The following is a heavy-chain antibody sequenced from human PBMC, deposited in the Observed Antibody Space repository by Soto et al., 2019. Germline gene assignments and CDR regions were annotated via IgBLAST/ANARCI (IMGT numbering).Heavy chain of an antibody. V-gene: IGHV4-30-2*06. J-gene: IGHJ4*02. Sequence: QLRLQESSSGVVKTSESLSLTCTVFGASISYGGYSRRWIRQSLGRVLEGIGHITHLENTYSNPSRKTPVSMSIDRTKNQFSLKLTSMDAADKGRYFCVRGGGNDPFDYWGEGILVTVSS. D-gene: IGHD5-12*01. CDR2: ITHLENT. CDR1: GASISYGGYS. CDR3: VRGGGNDPFDY.